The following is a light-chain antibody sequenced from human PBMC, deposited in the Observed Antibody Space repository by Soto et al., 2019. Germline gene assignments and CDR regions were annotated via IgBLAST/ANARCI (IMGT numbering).Light chain of an antibody. CDR3: QHYGSSVP. V-gene: IGKV3-20*01. Sequence: PGERATLAGRASESVSSHYIGWYQQRPGRAPRLLIYGTASRAPDIPDRFSGDGAGADFALTITRLEPEDFAVYYCQHYGSSVPFGGGTKV. J-gene: IGKJ4*01. CDR2: GTA. CDR1: ESVSSHY.